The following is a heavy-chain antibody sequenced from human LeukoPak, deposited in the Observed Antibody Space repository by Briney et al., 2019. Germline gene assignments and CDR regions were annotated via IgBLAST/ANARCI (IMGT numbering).Heavy chain of an antibody. J-gene: IGHJ4*02. CDR3: AREKASTTGTTDYDY. CDR1: GFTFSSYW. Sequence: GGSLRLSCTASGFTFSSYWMSWVRQAPGKGLEWVSYISSSGSTILYADSVKGRFTISRDNAKNSLFLQMNSLRAGDTAVYYCAREKASTTGTTDYDYWGQGTLVTVSS. V-gene: IGHV3-48*04. D-gene: IGHD1-1*01. CDR2: ISSSGSTI.